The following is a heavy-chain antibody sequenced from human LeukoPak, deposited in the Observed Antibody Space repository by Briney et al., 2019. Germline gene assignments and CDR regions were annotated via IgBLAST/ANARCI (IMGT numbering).Heavy chain of an antibody. D-gene: IGHD3-22*01. Sequence: SSETLSLTCTVSGGSISSYYWSWIRQPAGKGLEWIGRIYTSGSTNYNPSLKSRVTMSVDTSKNQFSLKLSSVTAADTAVYYCARASYYYDSSGYYPLDYWGQGTLVTVSS. CDR1: GGSISSYY. CDR2: IYTSGST. V-gene: IGHV4-4*07. J-gene: IGHJ4*02. CDR3: ARASYYYDSSGYYPLDY.